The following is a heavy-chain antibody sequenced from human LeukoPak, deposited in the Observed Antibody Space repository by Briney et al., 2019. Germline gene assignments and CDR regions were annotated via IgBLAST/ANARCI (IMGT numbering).Heavy chain of an antibody. V-gene: IGHV4-39*01. D-gene: IGHD6-13*01. Sequence: NPSDTLSLTCAVSGGSIRSPHFWGWIRQSPGKGLEWVGTISYSGSTYYNPSLKSRVTLSVHTSTSQFSLKLRSVTAADTAVYFCARQNRRGSSAYGVNWFDPWGQGTLVTVSP. CDR3: ARQNRRGSSAYGVNWFDP. J-gene: IGHJ5*02. CDR1: GGSIRSPHF. CDR2: ISYSGST.